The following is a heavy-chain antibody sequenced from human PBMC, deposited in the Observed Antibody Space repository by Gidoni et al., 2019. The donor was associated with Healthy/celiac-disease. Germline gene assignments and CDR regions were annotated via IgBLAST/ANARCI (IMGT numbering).Heavy chain of an antibody. CDR2: ISYDVSKK. J-gene: IGHJ1*01. V-gene: IGHV3-30-3*01. Sequence: QVQLVESGGGVVQPGWSLSLSCAASGSTFISYAMPWVRQAPGKGLEWVAVISYDVSKKSYADSVKGRFTISRENSKNTLYLQMNSLRAEDTAVYYCAREPWRPIVVVTPTYFQHWGQGTLVTVAS. CDR3: AREPWRPIVVVTPTYFQH. CDR1: GSTFISYA. D-gene: IGHD2-21*02.